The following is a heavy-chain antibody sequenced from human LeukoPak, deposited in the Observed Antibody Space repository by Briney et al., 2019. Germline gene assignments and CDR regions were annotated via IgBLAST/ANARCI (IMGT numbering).Heavy chain of an antibody. J-gene: IGHJ4*02. CDR1: GASISSSY. CDR3: ARDLGSSGWYYFDY. Sequence: TSETLSLTCTVSGASISSSYWSWIRQPPGRGLEWIGYIYYTGSTNHNPSLTSRVTISVDTSKNQLSLKRSSVTAADTAVYYWARDLGSSGWYYFDYWGQGTLVTVSS. V-gene: IGHV4-59*01. D-gene: IGHD6-19*01. CDR2: IYYTGST.